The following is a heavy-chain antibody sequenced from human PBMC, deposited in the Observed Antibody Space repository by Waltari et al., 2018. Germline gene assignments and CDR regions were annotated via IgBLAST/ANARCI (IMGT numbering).Heavy chain of an antibody. CDR2: IYYSGNT. V-gene: IGHV4-59*11. CDR1: GGSISSHY. Sequence: QVQLQESGPGLVKPSETLSLTCTVSGGSISSHYWSWIRQPPGKGLEWIGYIYYSGNTNHNPSLKSRVTRLVDTSKNQFSLKLSSVTAADTAMYYCARDAPSGTPAFDIWGQGTMVTVSS. D-gene: IGHD1-1*01. CDR3: ARDAPSGTPAFDI. J-gene: IGHJ3*02.